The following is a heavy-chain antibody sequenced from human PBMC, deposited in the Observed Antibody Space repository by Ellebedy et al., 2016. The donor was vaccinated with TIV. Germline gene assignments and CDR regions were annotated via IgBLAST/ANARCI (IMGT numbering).Heavy chain of an antibody. Sequence: GESLKISCAASGFGFSSYWMHWVRQDPGKGLVWVSRINSDARSTSYADSVKGRFTISRDNAKNSLFLQMDSLRAEDTAVYYCARAIATSGPGWGRASDFWGQGTMVTVSS. V-gene: IGHV3-74*01. CDR3: ARAIATSGPGWGRASDF. J-gene: IGHJ3*01. D-gene: IGHD6-13*01. CDR1: GFGFSSYW. CDR2: INSDARST.